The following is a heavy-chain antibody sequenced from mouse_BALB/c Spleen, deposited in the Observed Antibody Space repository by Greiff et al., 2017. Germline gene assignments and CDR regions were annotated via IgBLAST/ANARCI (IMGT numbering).Heavy chain of an antibody. CDR3: ARNWYGNAAWFAY. CDR1: GYTFSSYW. CDR2: ILPGSGST. J-gene: IGHJ3*01. V-gene: IGHV1-9*01. D-gene: IGHD2-10*02. Sequence: QVQLQQSGAELMKPGASVKISCKATGYTFSSYWIEWVKQRPGHGLEWIGEILPGSGSTNYNEKFKGKATFTADTSSNTAYMQLSSLTSEDSAVYYCARNWYGNAAWFAYWGQGTLVTVSA.